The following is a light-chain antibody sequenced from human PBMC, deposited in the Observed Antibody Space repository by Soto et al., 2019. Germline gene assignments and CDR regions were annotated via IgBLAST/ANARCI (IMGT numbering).Light chain of an antibody. Sequence: EIVLTQSPATLSLSSGERATLSCRSSQSVGKYLVWYQQKPGQAPRLLIYGASTRATGIPARFRGSGSGTEITLTISSLQSEDFAVYYCQQYNNWPRTFGQGTKVDIK. V-gene: IGKV3-15*01. CDR2: GAS. CDR3: QQYNNWPRT. CDR1: QSVGKY. J-gene: IGKJ1*01.